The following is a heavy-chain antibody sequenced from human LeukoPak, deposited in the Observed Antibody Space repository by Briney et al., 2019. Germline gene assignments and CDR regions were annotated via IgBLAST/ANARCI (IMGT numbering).Heavy chain of an antibody. V-gene: IGHV3-23*01. CDR1: GFTFSSFA. J-gene: IGHJ4*02. D-gene: IGHD2-15*01. CDR2: ISGISGTT. Sequence: LPGGSLRLSCAASGFTFSSFAMSWVRQAPGKGLEWVSSISGISGTTYCADSVKGRFNISRDNSKNTLYLQMNSLRAEDTAVYYCASPVGYCSGGTCVDYWGQGTLVTVSS. CDR3: ASPVGYCSGGTCVDY.